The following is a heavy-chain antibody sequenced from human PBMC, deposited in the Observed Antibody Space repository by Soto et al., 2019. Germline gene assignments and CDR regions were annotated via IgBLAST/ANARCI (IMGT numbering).Heavy chain of an antibody. CDR2: ISYDGSNK. J-gene: IGHJ4*02. CDR1: GFTFSNYA. V-gene: IGHV3-30-3*01. D-gene: IGHD2-8*02. CDR3: AREDTGSFDY. Sequence: QVQLVESGGGVVQPGRSLRLSCAASGFTFSNYAMHWVRQAPGKGLEWVAVISYDGSNKYYADSVKGRFTMSRDNSKNTMSVQMNSLIAEDTAVYYCAREDTGSFDYWGQGTLVTVSS.